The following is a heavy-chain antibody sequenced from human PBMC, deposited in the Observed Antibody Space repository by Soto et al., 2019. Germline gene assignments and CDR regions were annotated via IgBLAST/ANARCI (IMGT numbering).Heavy chain of an antibody. CDR3: ARDRSMIVVVPGY. Sequence: QVQLVESGGGVVQPGRSLRLSCAASGFTFSSYAMHWVRQAPGKGLEWVSFISYDGSNTYYADYVKGRFTISRDNSKNTLYLQMNRLRAEDRAVYYCARDRSMIVVVPGYWGQGTLVTVSS. CDR1: GFTFSSYA. D-gene: IGHD3-22*01. J-gene: IGHJ4*02. CDR2: ISYDGSNT. V-gene: IGHV3-30-3*01.